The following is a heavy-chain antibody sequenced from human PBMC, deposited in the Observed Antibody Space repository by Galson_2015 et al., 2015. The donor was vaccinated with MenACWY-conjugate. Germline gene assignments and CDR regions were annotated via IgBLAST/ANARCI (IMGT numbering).Heavy chain of an antibody. J-gene: IGHJ4*02. D-gene: IGHD4-17*01. CDR3: ARDHYGDYFHDY. Sequence: SLRLSCAASGFTFSSYWMHWVRQAPGKGLAWVSYISSGGSTIYYADSVKGRFTISRDNAKYSLYLQMNSLRDEDTAVYYCARDHYGDYFHDYWGQGTLVTVSS. CDR1: GFTFSSYW. CDR2: ISSGGSTI. V-gene: IGHV3-48*02.